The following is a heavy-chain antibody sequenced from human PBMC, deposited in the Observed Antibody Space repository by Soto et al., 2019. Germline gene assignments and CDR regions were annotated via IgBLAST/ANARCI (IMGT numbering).Heavy chain of an antibody. J-gene: IGHJ5*02. CDR3: ARDREYSGDNWFDP. Sequence: GGSLRLSCTVSGFTFSRYYMNWVRQAPGMGLEWVAVISSDGSKEYYGDSVKGRFTVYRDSSKDTLYLQMNSLRAEDTAVYYCARDREYSGDNWFDPWGQGTLVTVSS. CDR1: GFTFSRYY. V-gene: IGHV3-33*08. D-gene: IGHD2-21*01. CDR2: ISSDGSKE.